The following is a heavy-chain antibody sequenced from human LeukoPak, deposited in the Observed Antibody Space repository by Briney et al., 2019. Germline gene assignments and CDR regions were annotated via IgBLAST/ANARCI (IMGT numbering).Heavy chain of an antibody. J-gene: IGHJ3*02. CDR3: AVGFAGSWYVAFDI. Sequence: ASVKVSCKASGYTFTGYYMHWVRQAPGQGLEWTGWINPNSGGTNYAQKFQGRVTMTRDTSISTAYMELSRLRSDDTAVYYCAVGFAGSWYVAFDIWGQGTMVTVFS. CDR2: INPNSGGT. D-gene: IGHD6-13*01. CDR1: GYTFTGYY. V-gene: IGHV1-2*02.